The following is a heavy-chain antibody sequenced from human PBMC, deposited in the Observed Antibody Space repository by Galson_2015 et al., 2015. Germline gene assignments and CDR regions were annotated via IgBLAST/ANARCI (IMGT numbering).Heavy chain of an antibody. V-gene: IGHV3-30*03. J-gene: IGHJ4*02. Sequence: SLRLSCAASGFTFSSYGMHWVRQAPGKGLEWVAVISYDGGNKYYADSVKGRFTISRDNSKNTLYLQMNSLRAEDTAVYYCARDYCSSTSCYSDYWGQGTLVTVSS. D-gene: IGHD2-2*02. CDR2: ISYDGGNK. CDR1: GFTFSSYG. CDR3: ARDYCSSTSCYSDY.